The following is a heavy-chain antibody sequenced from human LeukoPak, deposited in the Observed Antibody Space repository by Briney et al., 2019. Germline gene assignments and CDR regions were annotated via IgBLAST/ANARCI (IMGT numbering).Heavy chain of an antibody. CDR3: ARLGDGGYPYIYYYYYYMDV. D-gene: IGHD4-17*01. V-gene: IGHV3-7*01. CDR1: GFTFSDYD. J-gene: IGHJ6*03. CDR2: IKQDGSEK. Sequence: PGGSLRLSCSASGFTFSDYDMNWVRQAPGKGLEWVANIKQDGSEKYYVDSVKGRFTISRDNAKNSLYLQMNSLRAEDTAVYYCARLGDGGYPYIYYYYYYMDVWGKGTTVTVSS.